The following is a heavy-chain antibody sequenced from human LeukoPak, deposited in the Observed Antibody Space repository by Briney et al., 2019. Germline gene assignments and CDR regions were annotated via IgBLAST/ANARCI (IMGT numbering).Heavy chain of an antibody. J-gene: IGHJ4*02. CDR3: ARDEFQQLASREVY. Sequence: ASVKVSCKVSGYTFTGYYMHWVRQTPGQGLECMGWINPNSGGTNYAQKFQGRVTMTRDTSISTAYMELSRLRSDDTAVYYCARDEFQQLASREVYWGQGTMVTVSS. V-gene: IGHV1-2*02. D-gene: IGHD6-13*01. CDR2: INPNSGGT. CDR1: GYTFTGYY.